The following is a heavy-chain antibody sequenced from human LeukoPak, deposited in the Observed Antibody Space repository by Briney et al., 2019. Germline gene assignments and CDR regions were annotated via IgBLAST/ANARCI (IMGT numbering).Heavy chain of an antibody. Sequence: PGGSLRLSCAASGFTFSSNYMSWVRQAPGKGLEWVSVISGGGGRTYYADSVKGRFTISRDNSKNTLYLQMSSLRAEDTALYYSTTGQIDYGDYAVDYWGQGTLVTVSS. V-gene: IGHV3-23*01. CDR1: GFTFSSNY. J-gene: IGHJ4*02. CDR3: TTGQIDYGDYAVDY. D-gene: IGHD4-17*01. CDR2: ISGGGGRT.